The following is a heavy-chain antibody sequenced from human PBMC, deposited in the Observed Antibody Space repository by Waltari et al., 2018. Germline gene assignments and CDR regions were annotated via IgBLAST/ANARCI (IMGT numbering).Heavy chain of an antibody. V-gene: IGHV4-59*01. CDR2: IYYSGST. D-gene: IGHD4-17*01. CDR1: GGSISSYY. Sequence: QVQLQESGPGLVKPSETLSLTCTVSGGSISSYYWSWIRQPPGKGLEWIGYIYYSGSTNYNPSRKSRVTISVDTSKNQFSLKRSSVTAADTAVYYCARDSDYGLDYWGQGTLVTVSS. CDR3: ARDSDYGLDY. J-gene: IGHJ4*02.